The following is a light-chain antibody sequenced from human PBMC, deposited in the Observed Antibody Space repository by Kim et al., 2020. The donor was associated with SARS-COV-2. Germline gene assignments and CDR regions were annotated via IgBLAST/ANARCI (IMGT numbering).Light chain of an antibody. V-gene: IGKV1-5*01. J-gene: IGKJ1*01. Sequence: DIQMTQSPSTLSASVGGRVTITCRASQRISSWLAWYQQKPGKAPKLLIYDASSLKSGVPSKFSGSGSGTEFTLTISSLQPDDSGTYYCQQYNSYPWTFGQGTKVEIK. CDR1: QRISSW. CDR2: DAS. CDR3: QQYNSYPWT.